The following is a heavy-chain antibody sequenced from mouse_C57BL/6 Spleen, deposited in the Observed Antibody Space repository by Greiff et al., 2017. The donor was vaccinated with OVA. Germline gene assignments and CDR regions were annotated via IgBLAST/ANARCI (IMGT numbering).Heavy chain of an antibody. V-gene: IGHV1-80*01. CDR1: GYAFSSYW. CDR2: IYPGDGDT. J-gene: IGHJ2*01. CDR3: ARGHPNYYGSRFCY. D-gene: IGHD1-1*01. Sequence: QVQLLQSGAELVKPGASVKISCKASGYAFSSYWMNWVKQRPGKGLEWIGQIYPGDGDTNYNGKFKGKAALTADKSSSTAYRQLSSLTSEDSAVYFCARGHPNYYGSRFCYRGQGTTLT.